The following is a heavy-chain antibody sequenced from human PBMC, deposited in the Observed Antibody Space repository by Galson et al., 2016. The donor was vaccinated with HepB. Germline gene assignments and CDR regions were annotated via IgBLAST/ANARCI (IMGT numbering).Heavy chain of an antibody. CDR3: AKDRLSGHGDYSWGIFDI. CDR1: GFSFSDYY. D-gene: IGHD4-17*01. CDR2: IYSGGST. Sequence: SLRLSCAASGFSFSDYYMSWVRQAPGKGLEWVSVIYSGGSTYYADSVRGRFIISRDNSNNKLFLQMNSLTTEDTAIYFCAKDRLSGHGDYSWGIFDIWGRGTEVTVSS. V-gene: IGHV3-53*01. J-gene: IGHJ3*02.